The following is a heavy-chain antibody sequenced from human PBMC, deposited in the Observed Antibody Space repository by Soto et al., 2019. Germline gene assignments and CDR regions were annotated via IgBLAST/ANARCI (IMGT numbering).Heavy chain of an antibody. CDR3: ARERVTVTGRDWFDP. CDR2: IIPIFGTA. Sequence: GASVKVSCKASGGTFSSYAISWVRQAPGQGLEWMGGIIPIFGTANYAQKFQGRVTITADESTSTAYMELSSLRSEDTAVYYCARERVTVTGRDWFDPWGQGTPVTVSS. V-gene: IGHV1-69*13. CDR1: GGTFSSYA. J-gene: IGHJ5*02. D-gene: IGHD4-17*01.